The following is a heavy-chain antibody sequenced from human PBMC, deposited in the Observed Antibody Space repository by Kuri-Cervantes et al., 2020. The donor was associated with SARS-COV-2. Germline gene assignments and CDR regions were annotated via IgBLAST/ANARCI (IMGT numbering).Heavy chain of an antibody. CDR2: SSAYSDDT. Sequence: DSVKVSCKASGYTLNTFGSTWVRQAPGQGLEWMGRSSAYSDDTSSAEKFKGRVTMTQDTSTNTAYMEITDLRSDDTAIYFCARVSSMYLPTYYFDFWGRGSLVTVSS. CDR3: ARVSSMYLPTYYFDF. J-gene: IGHJ4*02. CDR1: GYTLNTFG. V-gene: IGHV1-18*01. D-gene: IGHD2-8*01.